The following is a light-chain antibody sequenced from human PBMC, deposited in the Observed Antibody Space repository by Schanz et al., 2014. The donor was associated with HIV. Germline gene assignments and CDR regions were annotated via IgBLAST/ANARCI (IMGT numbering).Light chain of an antibody. Sequence: QSVLTQPPSASGPPGQRVTILCSGSSSNIGSNYANWYQHLPGTAPKLLIYATYQRPSGLPDRFSGSGSATSASLAISGLQSEDEAVYYCAAWDDRLKGWVFGGGTKLTVL. J-gene: IGLJ3*02. CDR1: SSNIGSNY. CDR2: ATY. CDR3: AAWDDRLKGWV. V-gene: IGLV1-44*01.